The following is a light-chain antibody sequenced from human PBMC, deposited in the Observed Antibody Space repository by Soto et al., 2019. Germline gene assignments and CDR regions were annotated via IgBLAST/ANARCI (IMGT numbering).Light chain of an antibody. J-gene: IGLJ3*02. Sequence: QSALTQPASVSGSPGQSITICCTGTSSDVGGYNLVSWYQQHPGEAPKLMIYEVTNRPSGVSNRFSGSKSGNTASLTISGLQAEDEADYYCSSYIPRITDWAFGGGTKLTVL. CDR1: SSDVGGYNL. CDR2: EVT. V-gene: IGLV2-14*03. CDR3: SSYIPRITDWA.